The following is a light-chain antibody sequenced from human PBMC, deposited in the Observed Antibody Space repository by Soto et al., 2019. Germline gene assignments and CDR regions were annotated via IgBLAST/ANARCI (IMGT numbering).Light chain of an antibody. CDR2: KVS. CDR3: MQGTHWPPYT. J-gene: IGKJ2*01. CDR1: QSLVNGAGNTY. Sequence: DVVLTQSVLSLTVTLGQPASISCRSSQSLVNGAGNTYLNWFHQRPGQSPRRLIYKVSNRDSGVPDRFSGSGSGTDFTLKISRVEAEDIGVYYCMQGTHWPPYTFGQGTKLEIK. V-gene: IGKV2-30*01.